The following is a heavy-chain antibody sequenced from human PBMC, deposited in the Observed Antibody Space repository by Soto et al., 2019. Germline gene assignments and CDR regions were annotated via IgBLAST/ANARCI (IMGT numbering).Heavy chain of an antibody. CDR2: MSFDGSNE. V-gene: IGHV3-30*18. Sequence: QVHLVESGGGVVQPGRSLRLSCAASGFTFSNYGMHWVRQAPGKGLEWLAVMSFDGSNEYYADSVQGRLTISRDNSKNTLYLQMNSLRTEDTALYHCAKDATVAFDIWGQGTMVTVSS. CDR3: AKDATVAFDI. D-gene: IGHD4-17*01. CDR1: GFTFSNYG. J-gene: IGHJ3*02.